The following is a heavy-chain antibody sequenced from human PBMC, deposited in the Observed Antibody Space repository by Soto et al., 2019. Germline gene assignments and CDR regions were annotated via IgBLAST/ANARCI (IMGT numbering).Heavy chain of an antibody. V-gene: IGHV6-1*01. CDR2: TYYRSKWHN. Sequence: SQTLSLTCAISGDSVSSNSAAWNWIRQSPSRGLEWLGRTYYRSKWHNEYAVSVRSRITINPDTSKNQFSLQVHCVTPEDTAVYYCARDRYCSSTSCSVSSWFDPWGQGTLVTVSS. J-gene: IGHJ5*02. CDR3: ARDRYCSSTSCSVSSWFDP. CDR1: GDSVSSNSAA. D-gene: IGHD2-2*01.